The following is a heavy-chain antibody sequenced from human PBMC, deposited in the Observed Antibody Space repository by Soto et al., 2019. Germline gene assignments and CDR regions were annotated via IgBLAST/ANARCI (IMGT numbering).Heavy chain of an antibody. V-gene: IGHV4-30-2*01. CDR2: IYHSGST. J-gene: IGHJ6*02. CDR1: GGSISSGGYS. CDR3: ARSPPRSYYYGMDV. Sequence: SETLFLTCAVSGGSISSGGYSWSWIRQPPGKGLEWIGYIYHSGSTYYNPSLKSRVTISVDRSKNQFSLKLSSVTAADTAVYYCARSPPRSYYYGMDVWGQGTTVTVSS.